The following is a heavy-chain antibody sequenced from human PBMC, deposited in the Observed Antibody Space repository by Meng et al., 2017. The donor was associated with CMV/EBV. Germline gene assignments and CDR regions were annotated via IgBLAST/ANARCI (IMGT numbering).Heavy chain of an antibody. J-gene: IGHJ4*02. V-gene: IGHV1-69*02. CDR3: ARGGSPDIVGVPAAIEFDY. CDR2: IIPILGIA. D-gene: IGHD2-2*02. Sequence: SVKVSCKASGGTFSSYTISWVRQAPGQGLEWMGRIIPILGIANYAQKFQGRVTITADKSTSTAYMELSSLRSEDTAVYYCARGGSPDIVGVPAAIEFDYWGQGTLVTVSS. CDR1: GGTFSSYT.